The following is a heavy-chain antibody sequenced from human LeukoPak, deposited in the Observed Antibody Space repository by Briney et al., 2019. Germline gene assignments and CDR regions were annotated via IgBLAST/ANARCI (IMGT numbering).Heavy chain of an antibody. D-gene: IGHD6-6*01. V-gene: IGHV4-59*01. CDR2: IYYSGST. J-gene: IGHJ6*03. Sequence: KPSETLSLTCTVSGGSISSYYWSWIRQPPGKGLEWIGYIYYSGSTNYNPSLKSRVTISVDTSKNQFSLKLSSVPAADTAVYYCARIPVRSSSGYYYYYMDVWGKGTTVTVSS. CDR3: ARIPVRSSSGYYYYYMDV. CDR1: GGSISSYY.